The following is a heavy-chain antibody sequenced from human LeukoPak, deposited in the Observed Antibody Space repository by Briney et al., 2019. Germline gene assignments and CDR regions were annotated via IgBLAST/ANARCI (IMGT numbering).Heavy chain of an antibody. CDR2: IGGSGGST. CDR1: GVTFSSYG. D-gene: IGHD2-21*01. Sequence: GGSLSHSCAASGVTFSSYGTSWVRQAHAKGLEWVSAIGGSGGSTYYADSVKGRFTISRDNSKNTLYLQMNSLRADDTAVYYCVKIAPDLPWGQGTLVTVS. J-gene: IGHJ5*02. V-gene: IGHV3-23*01. CDR3: VKIAPDLP.